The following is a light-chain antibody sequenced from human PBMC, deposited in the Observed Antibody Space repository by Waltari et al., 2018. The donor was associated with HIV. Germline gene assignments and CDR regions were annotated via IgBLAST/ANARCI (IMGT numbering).Light chain of an antibody. CDR3: SSFTGTTALV. CDR1: SSDIGGYKY. V-gene: IGLV2-14*01. Sequence: QSALTQPASVSGSPGQSIPISCPGTSSDIGGYKYVSWFQQHPEKAPKLIIYEVSNRPSEISNRFSGSKSGNTASLTISELQAEDEADYYCSSFTGTTALVFGGGTKLTVL. J-gene: IGLJ3*02. CDR2: EVS.